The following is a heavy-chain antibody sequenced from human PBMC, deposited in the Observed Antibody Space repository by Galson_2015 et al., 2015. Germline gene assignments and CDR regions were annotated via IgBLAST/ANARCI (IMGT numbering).Heavy chain of an antibody. CDR3: ASQGIAVAGVIDY. CDR2: ISSSSSYI. V-gene: IGHV3-21*01. CDR1: GLIFSSYS. Sequence: SLRLSCAASGLIFSSYSMSWVRQAPGKGLEWVSFISSSSSYIYYADSVKGRFTISRDNAKNSLYLQLNSVTPEDTAVYYCASQGIAVAGVIDYWGQGTLVTVSS. D-gene: IGHD6-19*01. J-gene: IGHJ4*02.